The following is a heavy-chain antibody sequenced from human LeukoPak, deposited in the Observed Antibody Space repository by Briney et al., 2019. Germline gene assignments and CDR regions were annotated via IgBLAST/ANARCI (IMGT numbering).Heavy chain of an antibody. D-gene: IGHD3/OR15-3a*01. CDR2: IKSKTDGGTT. V-gene: IGHV3-15*01. CDR1: GFTFSTYA. J-gene: IGHJ4*02. Sequence: PGGPLRLSCAASGFTFSTYAMSWVRQAPGKGLEWVGRIKSKTDGGTTDYAAPVKGRFTISRDDSKNTLYLQMNSLKTEDTAVYYCTTVVYNFWSTKGDYWGQGTLVTVSS. CDR3: TTVVYNFWSTKGDY.